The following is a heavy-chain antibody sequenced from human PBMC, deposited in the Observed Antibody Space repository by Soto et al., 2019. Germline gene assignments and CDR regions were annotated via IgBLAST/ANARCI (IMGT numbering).Heavy chain of an antibody. V-gene: IGHV4-59*08. CDR3: ARSGVDTAMVYYYYYMDV. CDR2: IYYSGST. CDR1: GGSISSYY. D-gene: IGHD5-18*01. Sequence: SETLSLTCTVSGGSISSYYWSWIRQPPGKGLEWIGYIYYSGSTNYNPSLKSRVTISVDTSKNQFSLKLSSVTAADTAVYYCARSGVDTAMVYYYYYMDVWGKGTTVTVSS. J-gene: IGHJ6*03.